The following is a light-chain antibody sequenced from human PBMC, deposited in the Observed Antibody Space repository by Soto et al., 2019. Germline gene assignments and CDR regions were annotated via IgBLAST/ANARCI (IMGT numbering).Light chain of an antibody. CDR3: QQRSNWPPWT. CDR1: QSVSSY. J-gene: IGKJ1*01. Sequence: EIVLTQSPATLSLSPGERATLSCRASQSVSSYLAWYQQKAGQAPRLLIYDASNRATGIPARFSGSGSGTDFTLTISSLEPEVFAVYYCQQRSNWPPWTFGQGTKVEI. V-gene: IGKV3-11*01. CDR2: DAS.